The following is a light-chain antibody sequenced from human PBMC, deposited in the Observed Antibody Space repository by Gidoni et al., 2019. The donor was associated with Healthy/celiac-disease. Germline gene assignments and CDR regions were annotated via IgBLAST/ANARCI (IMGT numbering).Light chain of an antibody. J-gene: IGKJ3*01. V-gene: IGKV3-11*01. CDR1: QSVSSY. CDR3: QQRSNWPPLT. Sequence: EIVLTQSPATLSLSSGERATLSCRASQSVSSYLAWYQQKPGQAPRLLIYDASNRATGIPARFSGSGSGTDFTLTISSLEPEDFAVYYCQQRSNWPPLTFGPGTKVEIK. CDR2: DAS.